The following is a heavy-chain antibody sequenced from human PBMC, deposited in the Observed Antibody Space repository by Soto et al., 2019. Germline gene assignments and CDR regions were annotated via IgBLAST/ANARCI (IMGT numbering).Heavy chain of an antibody. D-gene: IGHD5-12*01. CDR2: IYSGGTT. J-gene: IGHJ4*02. CDR3: YGYGY. CDR1: GFTVRANY. Sequence: EVQLVESGGGLIQPGGSLRLSCAVSGFTVRANYMSWVRQAPGKGLEWVSVIYSGGTTYYADSVKGRFIISKHISKNTLHSHMNILRAEYTALYYCYGYGYWGQGTLVTVSS. V-gene: IGHV3-53*01.